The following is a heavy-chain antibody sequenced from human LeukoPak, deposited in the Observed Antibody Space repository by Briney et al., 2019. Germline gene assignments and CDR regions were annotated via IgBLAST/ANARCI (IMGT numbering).Heavy chain of an antibody. J-gene: IGHJ4*02. D-gene: IGHD6-19*01. Sequence: ASVKVSCKASGYTLTGYYMHWVRQAPGQGLEWMGRINPNSGGTNYAQKFQGRVTMTRDTSISTAYMELSRLRSDDTAVYYCARGPRRSSGWYDYWGQGTLVTVSS. CDR1: GYTLTGYY. CDR2: INPNSGGT. CDR3: ARGPRRSSGWYDY. V-gene: IGHV1-2*06.